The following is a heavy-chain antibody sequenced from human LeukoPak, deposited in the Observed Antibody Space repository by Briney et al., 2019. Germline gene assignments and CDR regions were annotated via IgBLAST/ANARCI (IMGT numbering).Heavy chain of an antibody. J-gene: IGHJ6*03. CDR3: ARGGSGATVTTRGYYMDV. CDR2: IYYSGST. CDR1: GGSISSGGYY. V-gene: IGHV4-31*03. Sequence: PSETLSLTCTVSGGSISSGGYYWSWIRQHPGKGLEWIGYIYYSGSTYYNPSLKSRVTISVDTSKNQFSLKLSSVTAADTAVYYCARGGSGATVTTRGYYMDVWGKGTTVTVSS. D-gene: IGHD4-17*01.